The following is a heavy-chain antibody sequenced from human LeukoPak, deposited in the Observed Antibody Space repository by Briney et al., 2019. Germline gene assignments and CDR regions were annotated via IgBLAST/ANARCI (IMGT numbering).Heavy chain of an antibody. CDR3: ARDMTMVRGVIAY. D-gene: IGHD3-10*01. Sequence: ASVKVSCKASGYTFTSYDINWVRQATGQGLEWMGWINAGNGNTKYSQKFQGRVTITRDTSASTAYMELSSLRSEDTAVYYCARDMTMVRGVIAYWGQGTLVTVSS. V-gene: IGHV1-3*01. J-gene: IGHJ4*02. CDR1: GYTFTSYD. CDR2: INAGNGNT.